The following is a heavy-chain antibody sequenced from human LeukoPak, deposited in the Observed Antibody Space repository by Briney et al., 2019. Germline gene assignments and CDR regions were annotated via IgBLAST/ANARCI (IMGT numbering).Heavy chain of an antibody. D-gene: IGHD6-13*01. V-gene: IGHV4-39*01. J-gene: IGHJ4*02. Sequence: PSETLSLTCTVSGGSISSSSYYGGWIRQPPGKGLEWIGSIYYSGSTYYNPSLKSRVTISVDTSKNQFSLKLSSVTAADTAVYYCARLEGIAAAGYWGQGTLVTVSS. CDR2: IYYSGST. CDR3: ARLEGIAAAGY. CDR1: GGSISSSSYY.